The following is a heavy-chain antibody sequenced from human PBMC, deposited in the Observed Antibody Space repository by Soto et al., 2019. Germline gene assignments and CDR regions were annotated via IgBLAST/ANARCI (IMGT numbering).Heavy chain of an antibody. J-gene: IGHJ3*02. CDR3: GRDPNGDYIGAFSFDI. V-gene: IGHV3-33*01. CDR2: IWYDGTQK. CDR1: GFNFDTYS. Sequence: PGGSLRLSCEASGFNFDTYSMHWVRRPPGEGLEWLAAIWYDGTQKYYADSVKGRFIISRDNSKKTLYLEMNSLRVEDTAIYYCGRDPNGDYIGAFSFDIGGQGTMVTVSS. D-gene: IGHD4-17*01.